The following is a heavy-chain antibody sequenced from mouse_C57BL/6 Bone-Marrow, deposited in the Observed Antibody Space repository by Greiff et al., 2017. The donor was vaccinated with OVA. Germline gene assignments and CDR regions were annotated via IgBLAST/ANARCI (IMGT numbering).Heavy chain of an antibody. Sequence: EVMLVESGGDLVKPAGSLKLSCAASGFTFSSYGMSWVRQTPDKRLEWVATISSGGSYTYYPDSVKGRFTISRDNAKNTLYLQMSSLKSEDTAMYYCARQDPYYAMDYWGQGTSVTVSS. CDR2: ISSGGSYT. CDR1: GFTFSSYG. V-gene: IGHV5-6*02. CDR3: ARQDPYYAMDY. J-gene: IGHJ4*01.